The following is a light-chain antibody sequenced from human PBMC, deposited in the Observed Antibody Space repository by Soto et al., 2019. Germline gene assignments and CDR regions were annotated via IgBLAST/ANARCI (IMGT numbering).Light chain of an antibody. J-gene: IGKJ5*01. V-gene: IGKV3-11*01. CDR3: QQRSNWPPSIT. CDR2: DAS. CDR1: QSVSSY. Sequence: EIVLTQSPATLSLSPGERATLSCRASQSVSSYLAWYQQKPGQAPRLLIYDASTRATGIPATFSGSGSGTDFTLTISSLEPEDFAVYYCQQRSNWPPSITFGQGTRLEN.